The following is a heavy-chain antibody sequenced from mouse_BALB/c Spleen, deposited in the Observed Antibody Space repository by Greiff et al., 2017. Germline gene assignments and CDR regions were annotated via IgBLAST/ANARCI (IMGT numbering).Heavy chain of an antibody. CDR1: GFSLTDYG. J-gene: IGHJ3*01. Sequence: QVQLKESGPGLVAPSQSLSITCTVSGFSLTDYGVSWIRQPPGKGLEWLGVIWGGGSTYYKSALKSRLSISKDNSKSQVFLKMNSLQTDDTAMYYCANIYYDYDGFAYWGQGTLVTVSA. CDR3: ANIYYDYDGFAY. D-gene: IGHD2-4*01. CDR2: IWGGGST. V-gene: IGHV2-6-5*01.